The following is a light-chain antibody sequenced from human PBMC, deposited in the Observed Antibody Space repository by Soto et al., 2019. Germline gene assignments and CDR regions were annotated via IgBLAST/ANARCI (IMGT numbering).Light chain of an antibody. J-gene: IGKJ2*01. V-gene: IGKV1-39*01. CDR1: QSISSY. CDR2: AAS. CDR3: QQSHSTPYT. Sequence: DIQMTQSPSSLSASVGDRVTITCRASQSISSYLNWYQQKPGKAPKLLIYAASSLQSGVPSRLSGSGSGTDFTLTISSLQPEDFAIYYCQQSHSTPYTFGQGTKLEIK.